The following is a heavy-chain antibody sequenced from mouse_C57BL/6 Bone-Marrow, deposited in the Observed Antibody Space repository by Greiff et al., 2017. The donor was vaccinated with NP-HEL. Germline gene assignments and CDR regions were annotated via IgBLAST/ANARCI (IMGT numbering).Heavy chain of an antibody. CDR2: IDPENGDT. CDR3: TTVYYGSSYGIY. V-gene: IGHV14-4*01. CDR1: GFNIKDDY. J-gene: IGHJ2*01. Sequence: VQLQQSGAELVRPGASVKLSCTASGFNIKDDYMHWVKQRPEQGLEWIGWIDPENGDTEYASKFQGKATITADTSSNTAYLQLSSLTSEDTAVYYCTTVYYGSSYGIYWGQGTTLTVSS. D-gene: IGHD1-1*01.